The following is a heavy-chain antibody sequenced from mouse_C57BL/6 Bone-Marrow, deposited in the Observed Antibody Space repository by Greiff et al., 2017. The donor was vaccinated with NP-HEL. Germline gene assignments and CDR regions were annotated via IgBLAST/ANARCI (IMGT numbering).Heavy chain of an antibody. CDR2: IWGDGGT. CDR1: GFSLTSYG. Sequence: QVQLKESGPGLVAPSQSLSITCTVSGFSLTSYGVSWVRQPPGKGLEWMGVIWGDGGTNYHSALISRLGISKDNSKSQVFLKLNSLQTNDTSTYYCAKWCGYYGVAYWGQGTLVTVSA. D-gene: IGHD2-3*01. CDR3: AKWCGYYGVAY. V-gene: IGHV2-3*01. J-gene: IGHJ3*01.